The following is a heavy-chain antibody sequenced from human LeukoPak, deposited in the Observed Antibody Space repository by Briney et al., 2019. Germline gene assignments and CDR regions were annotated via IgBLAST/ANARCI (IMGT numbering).Heavy chain of an antibody. CDR2: ISSSSSYI. J-gene: IGHJ4*02. CDR3: ARDPLGVVVTADSY. D-gene: IGHD2-21*02. V-gene: IGHV3-21*01. Sequence: GGSLRLSCAASGFTFSSYSMNWVRQAPGKGLEWVSSISSSSSYIYYADSVKGRFTISRDNAKNSLYLQMNSLRAEDTAVYYCARDPLGVVVTADSYWGQGTLVTVSS. CDR1: GFTFSSYS.